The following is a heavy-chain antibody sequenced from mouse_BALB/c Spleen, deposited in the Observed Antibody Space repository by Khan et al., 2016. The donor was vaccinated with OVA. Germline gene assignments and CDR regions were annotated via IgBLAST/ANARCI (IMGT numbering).Heavy chain of an antibody. V-gene: IGHV3-2*02. Sequence: EVQLQESGPGLVKPSQSLSLTCTVTGYSITSDYAWNWIRQFPGNKLEWMGYISYSGSTSYNPSLKSRISITRAPSKNQFFLQLNSVTTEDTATYYCARYYGSSYVENFDYWGQGTTLTVSS. D-gene: IGHD1-1*01. CDR3: ARYYGSSYVENFDY. CDR1: GYSITSDYA. CDR2: ISYSGST. J-gene: IGHJ2*01.